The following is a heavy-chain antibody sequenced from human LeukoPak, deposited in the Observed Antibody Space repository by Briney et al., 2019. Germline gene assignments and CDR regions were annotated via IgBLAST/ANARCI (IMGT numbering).Heavy chain of an antibody. CDR1: GFSFNRRG. V-gene: IGHV3-48*04. CDR3: ARIDGPTVFTYYMDL. CDR2: ISPRSETI. D-gene: IGHD3-16*01. J-gene: IGHJ6*03. Sequence: GGSLRLSCATSGFSFNRRGMNWVRQPPGKGLEWVSCISPRSETIFYAESVQGRFAVSRDDAKGSLYLQMHTLRVEDTAVYYCARIDGPTVFTYYMDLWGKGTTVTVAS.